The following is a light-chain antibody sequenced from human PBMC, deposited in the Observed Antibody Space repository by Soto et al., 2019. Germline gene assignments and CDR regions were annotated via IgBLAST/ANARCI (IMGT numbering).Light chain of an antibody. V-gene: IGLV2-14*01. CDR2: DVS. CDR3: SSYTSSSTLE. J-gene: IGLJ2*01. Sequence: QSPLTQPASVSGSPGQSITISCTGTSSDVGGYNFVCWFQQHPGKAPKLMIYDVSNRPSGVSNRFSGSKSGNTASLTISGLQAEDEADYYCSSYTSSSTLEFGGGTKLTVL. CDR1: SSDVGGYNF.